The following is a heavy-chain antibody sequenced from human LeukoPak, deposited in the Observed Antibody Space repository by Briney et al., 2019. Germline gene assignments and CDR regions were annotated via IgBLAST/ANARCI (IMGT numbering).Heavy chain of an antibody. V-gene: IGHV4-59*01. CDR3: ARIEGDNSLEY. CDR2: IHSGGST. Sequence: PSETLSLTCTVSGGSISDYYWTWIRQPPGKGLEWIAYIHSGGSTNYNPSLKSRVIISIDTSRRQLSLKLSSVTAADTAMYYCARIEGDNSLEYWGQGTLVTVSS. J-gene: IGHJ4*02. D-gene: IGHD3-16*01. CDR1: GGSISDYY.